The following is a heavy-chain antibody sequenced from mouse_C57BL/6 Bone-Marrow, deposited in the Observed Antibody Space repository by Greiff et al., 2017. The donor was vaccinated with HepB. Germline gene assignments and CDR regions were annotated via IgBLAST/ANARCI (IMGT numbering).Heavy chain of an antibody. J-gene: IGHJ3*01. CDR3: ARWDYGWFAY. CDR2: IDPSDSYT. CDR1: GYTFTSYW. D-gene: IGHD2-4*01. Sequence: QVQLQQSGAELVMPGASVKLSCKASGYTFTSYWMHWVKQRPGQGLEWIGEIDPSDSYTNYNQKFKGKSTLTVDKSSRTAYMQLSSLTSEDSAVYYCARWDYGWFAYWGQGTLVTVSA. V-gene: IGHV1-69*01.